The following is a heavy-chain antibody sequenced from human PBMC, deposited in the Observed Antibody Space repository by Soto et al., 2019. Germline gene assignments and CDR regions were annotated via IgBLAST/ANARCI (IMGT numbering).Heavy chain of an antibody. J-gene: IGHJ5*02. CDR2: IYHSGST. CDR1: GGSISSGGYS. D-gene: IGHD3-9*01. V-gene: IGHV4-30-2*01. CDR3: ASEDYDILTGYPNWFDL. Sequence: SETLSLTCAVSGGSISSGGYSWSWIRQPPGKGLGWIGYIYHSGSTYYDPSLKSRVTISVDRSKNQFSLKLSSVTAADTAVYYWASEDYDILTGYPNWFDLWGDRTLVTVS.